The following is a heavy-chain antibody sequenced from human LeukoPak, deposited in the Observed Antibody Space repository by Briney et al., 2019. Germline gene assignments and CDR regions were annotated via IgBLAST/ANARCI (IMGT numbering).Heavy chain of an antibody. D-gene: IGHD6-19*01. Sequence: PSETLSLTCTVSGGSISSHYWSWIRQPAGKGLEWIGRIYSSGSTNYNPSLKSRVTISVDTSKNQFSLKLNSVTATDTAVYYCARGGAWASVAGPDYWGQGTLVTVSS. CDR1: GGSISSHY. J-gene: IGHJ4*02. CDR3: ARGGAWASVAGPDY. V-gene: IGHV4-4*07. CDR2: IYSSGST.